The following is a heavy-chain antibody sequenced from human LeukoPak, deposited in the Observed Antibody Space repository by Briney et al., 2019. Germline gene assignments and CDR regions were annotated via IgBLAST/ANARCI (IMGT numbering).Heavy chain of an antibody. V-gene: IGHV1-2*02. CDR1: GYTFTGYY. CDR2: INPNSGGT. J-gene: IGHJ6*03. CDR3: ARGSAATKFYYYYMDV. Sequence: AASVKVSCKASGYTFTGYYMHWVRQAPGQGLEWMGWINPNSGGTNYAQKFQGRVTMTRDTSISTAYMELSRLRSDDTAVYYCARGSAATKFYYYYMDVWGKGTTVTISS. D-gene: IGHD2-15*01.